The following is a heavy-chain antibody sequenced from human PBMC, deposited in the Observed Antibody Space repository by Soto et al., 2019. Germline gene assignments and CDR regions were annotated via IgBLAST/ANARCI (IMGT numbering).Heavy chain of an antibody. CDR3: ARSRDCSSTSCYYYYYGMDV. V-gene: IGHV1-3*01. CDR1: GYTFTSYA. J-gene: IGHJ6*02. Sequence: QVQLVQSGAEVKKPGASVKVSCKASGYTFTSYAMHWVRQAPGQRLEWMGWINAGNGNTKYSQKFQGRVTITRDASASTAYMELSSLRSEDTAVYYCARSRDCSSTSCYYYYYGMDVWGQGTTVTVSS. CDR2: INAGNGNT. D-gene: IGHD2-2*01.